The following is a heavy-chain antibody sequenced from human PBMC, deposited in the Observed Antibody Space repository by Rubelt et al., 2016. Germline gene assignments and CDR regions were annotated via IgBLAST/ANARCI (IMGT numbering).Heavy chain of an antibody. Sequence: EVQLVESGGGLVQSGGSLRLSCAASGFTFSSFWMTWVRQAPGKGLEWVANIKEGGGENYYVDSVKGRFTISRDNAENSLYLQMNSLRVEDTAVYYCARRPWGGFDIWGQGTMVTVSS. CDR3: ARRPWGGFDI. D-gene: IGHD7-27*01. CDR2: IKEGGGEN. CDR1: GFTFSSFW. V-gene: IGHV3-7*01. J-gene: IGHJ3*02.